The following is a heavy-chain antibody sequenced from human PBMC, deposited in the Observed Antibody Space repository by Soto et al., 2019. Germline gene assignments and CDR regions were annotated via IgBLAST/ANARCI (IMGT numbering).Heavy chain of an antibody. CDR3: ARTPRAQMIVLEAATRFDY. Sequence: ASVKVSCKASGYTFTTYGFNWVRQAPGQGLEWMGWISPYNGDTNYAQNFQGRVTLTTDTSTSTAYMELGTLTSDDTAVYYCARTPRAQMIVLEAATRFDYWGQGTLVTVS. J-gene: IGHJ4*02. D-gene: IGHD2-15*01. CDR1: GYTFTTYG. V-gene: IGHV1-18*04. CDR2: ISPYNGDT.